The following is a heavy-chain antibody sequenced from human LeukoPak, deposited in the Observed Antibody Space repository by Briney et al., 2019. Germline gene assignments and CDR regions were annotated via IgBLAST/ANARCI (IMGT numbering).Heavy chain of an antibody. Sequence: SETLSLTCNVSGAFITSGTYYWNWIRQPAGKGLEWIGRRYIGGSASYNPSLKSRVTISLDTSQNQFSLKLTSVTAADTAVYYCASHYGDSYFGFWGQGIQVTVSS. J-gene: IGHJ4*02. CDR1: GAFITSGTYY. D-gene: IGHD4-17*01. V-gene: IGHV4-61*02. CDR2: RYIGGSA. CDR3: ASHYGDSYFGF.